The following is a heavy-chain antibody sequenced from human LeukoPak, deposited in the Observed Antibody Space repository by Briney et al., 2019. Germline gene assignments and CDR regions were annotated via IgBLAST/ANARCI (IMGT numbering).Heavy chain of an antibody. CDR1: GFPFDDYA. D-gene: IGHD6-13*01. Sequence: GGSLRLSCSASGFPFDDYALSWVRQAPGKGLEWVSAISGSGGSTYYADSVKGRFTISRDNSKNTLYLQMNSLRAEDTAVYYCAKERGAAGYFDYWGQGTLVTVSS. CDR2: ISGSGGST. V-gene: IGHV3-23*01. CDR3: AKERGAAGYFDY. J-gene: IGHJ4*02.